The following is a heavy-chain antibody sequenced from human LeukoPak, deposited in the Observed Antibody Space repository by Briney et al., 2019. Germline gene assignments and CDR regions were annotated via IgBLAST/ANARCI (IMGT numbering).Heavy chain of an antibody. CDR2: ISGSGGST. J-gene: IGHJ5*02. Sequence: GGSLLLSCAASGFTFSSYAMSWVRQAPGKGLEWVSAISGSGGSTYYADSVKGRFTISRDNSKNTLYLQMNSLRAEDTAVYYCAKENAYYDSSGYYSSWGQGTLVTVSS. CDR3: AKENAYYDSSGYYSS. CDR1: GFTFSSYA. D-gene: IGHD3-22*01. V-gene: IGHV3-23*01.